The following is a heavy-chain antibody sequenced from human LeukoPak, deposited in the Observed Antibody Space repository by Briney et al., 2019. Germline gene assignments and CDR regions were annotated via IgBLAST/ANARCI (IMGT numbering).Heavy chain of an antibody. CDR1: GGSISSGGYY. Sequence: SETLSLTCTVSGGSISSGGYYCSWIRQPPGKGLEWVGYIRHSGNTYYNPSLKSRVTISADRSKNQFSLKLSSVTAADTAVYYCARDPSAFNWRDWYFDLWGRGTLVTVSS. CDR3: ARDPSAFNWRDWYFDL. CDR2: IRHSGNT. D-gene: IGHD1-20*01. J-gene: IGHJ2*01. V-gene: IGHV4-30-2*01.